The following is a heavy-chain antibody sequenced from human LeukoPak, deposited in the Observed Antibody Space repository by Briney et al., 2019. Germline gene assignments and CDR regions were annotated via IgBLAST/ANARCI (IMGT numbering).Heavy chain of an antibody. CDR1: GFSFSSYW. J-gene: IGHJ4*02. D-gene: IGHD5-24*01. CDR3: VRSLGGGSY. CDR2: INQDASQK. V-gene: IGHV3-7*03. Sequence: PGGSLRLSCAASGFSFSSYWMSWVRQAPGKGLQWVANINQDASQKYYLDSVKGRFTISRDNAKNSLYLQMNSLRVEDTAIYYSVRSLGGGSYWGQGTLVIVSP.